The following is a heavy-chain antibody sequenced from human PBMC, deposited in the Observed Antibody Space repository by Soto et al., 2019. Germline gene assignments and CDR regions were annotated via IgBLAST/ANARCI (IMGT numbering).Heavy chain of an antibody. CDR3: ARGALGYYDSSGYYPR. CDR2: INAGNGNT. V-gene: IGHV1-3*01. J-gene: IGHJ4*02. D-gene: IGHD3-22*01. Sequence: GASVKVSCKASGYTFTSYAMHWVRQAPGQRLEWMGWINAGNGNTKYSQKFQGRVTITRDTSASTAYMELSSLRSEDTAVYYCARGALGYYDSSGYYPRWGQGTLVTVSS. CDR1: GYTFTSYA.